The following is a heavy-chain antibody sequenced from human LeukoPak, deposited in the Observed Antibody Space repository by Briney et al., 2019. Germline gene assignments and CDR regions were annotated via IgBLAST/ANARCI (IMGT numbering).Heavy chain of an antibody. D-gene: IGHD3-3*01. CDR1: GGSFSGYY. V-gene: IGHV4-34*01. J-gene: IGHJ5*02. CDR2: INHSGST. Sequence: SETLSLTCAVYGGSFSGYYWSWIRQPPGKGLEWIGEINHSGSTNYDPSLKSRVTISVDTSKNQFSLKLSSVTAADTAVYYCARRGGQYDFWSGYLTINWFDPWGQGTLVTASS. CDR3: ARRGGQYDFWSGYLTINWFDP.